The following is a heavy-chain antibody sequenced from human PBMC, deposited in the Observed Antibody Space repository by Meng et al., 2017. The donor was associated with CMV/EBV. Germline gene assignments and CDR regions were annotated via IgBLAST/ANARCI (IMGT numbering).Heavy chain of an antibody. V-gene: IGHV3-30*02. CDR2: IRYDGSNK. CDR1: GFTFSSYG. CDR3: EKDQWYGELLYYYYDMDD. D-gene: IGHD3-10*01. Sequence: GESLKISCAASGFTFSSYGMHWVRQAPGKGLEWVAFIRYDGSNKYYADSVKGRFTISRDNSKNTLYLQMNSLRAEDTAVYYCEKDQWYGELLYYYYDMDDWGQGTTVTVSS. J-gene: IGHJ6*02.